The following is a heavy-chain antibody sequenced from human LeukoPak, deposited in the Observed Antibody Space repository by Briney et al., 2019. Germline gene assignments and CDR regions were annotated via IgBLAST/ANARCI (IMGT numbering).Heavy chain of an antibody. Sequence: PGGSLRLSCAASGFTFSSYAMSWVRQAPGKGLGRVTTISVSGGSTYYADSVKGRFTISRDNSKNTLYLQMHSLRAEDTAIYYSARLPVTGEYYFDYWGQGTLVTVSS. J-gene: IGHJ4*02. CDR2: ISVSGGST. CDR1: GFTFSSYA. V-gene: IGHV3-23*01. D-gene: IGHD2-21*02. CDR3: ARLPVTGEYYFDY.